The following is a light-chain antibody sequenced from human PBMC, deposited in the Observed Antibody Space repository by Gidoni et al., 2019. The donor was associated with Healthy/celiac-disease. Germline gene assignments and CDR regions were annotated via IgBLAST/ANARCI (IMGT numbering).Light chain of an antibody. J-gene: IGKJ3*01. Sequence: DIQMTQSPSSLSASVGDRVTITCRARQSISSYLNWYQQKPGKAPNLLIYAASSLQSGVPSRFSGSGSGTDFTLTISSLQPEDFATYYCQQSYSTPFFGPGTKVDIK. CDR3: QQSYSTPF. V-gene: IGKV1-39*01. CDR1: QSISSY. CDR2: AAS.